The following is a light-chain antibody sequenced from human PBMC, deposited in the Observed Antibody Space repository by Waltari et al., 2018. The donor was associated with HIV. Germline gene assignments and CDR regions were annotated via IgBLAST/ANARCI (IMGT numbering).Light chain of an antibody. CDR2: AAS. Sequence: DLQMTQSPSSMSASVGDRLTLTSRASQFISTSLAWYQQRPSRAPKLLIFAASRLQSGVPSRFSGGGSGTQFTLTINRLQPEDLATYYCQQAYSFPHTFGQGT. V-gene: IGKV1-12*01. J-gene: IGKJ2*01. CDR3: QQAYSFPHT. CDR1: QFISTS.